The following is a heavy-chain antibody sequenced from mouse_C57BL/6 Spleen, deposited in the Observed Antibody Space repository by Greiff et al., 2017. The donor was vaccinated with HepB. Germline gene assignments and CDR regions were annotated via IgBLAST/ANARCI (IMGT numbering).Heavy chain of an antibody. V-gene: IGHV1-59*01. CDR2: IDPSDSYT. J-gene: IGHJ1*03. CDR1: GYTFTSYW. Sequence: QVQLQQPGAELVRPGTSVKLSCKASGYTFTSYWMHWVKQRPGQGLEWIGVIDPSDSYTNYNQKFKGKATLTVDTSSSTAYMQLSSLTSEDSAVYYCARDYSTHWYFDVWGTGTTVTVSS. CDR3: ARDYSTHWYFDV. D-gene: IGHD2-5*01.